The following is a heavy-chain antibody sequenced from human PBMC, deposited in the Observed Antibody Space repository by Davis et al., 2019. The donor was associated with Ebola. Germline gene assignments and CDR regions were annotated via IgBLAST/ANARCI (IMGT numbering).Heavy chain of an antibody. CDR1: GFTFSSYE. Sequence: PGGSLRLSCAASGFTFSSYEMNWVRQAPGKGLEWVSYISSSGSTIYYADSVKGRFTISRDNAKNSLYLQMNSLRAEDTAVYYCARDMGVLRFPEDGMDVWGQGTTVTVSS. D-gene: IGHD3-3*01. CDR3: ARDMGVLRFPEDGMDV. CDR2: ISSSGSTI. V-gene: IGHV3-48*03. J-gene: IGHJ6*02.